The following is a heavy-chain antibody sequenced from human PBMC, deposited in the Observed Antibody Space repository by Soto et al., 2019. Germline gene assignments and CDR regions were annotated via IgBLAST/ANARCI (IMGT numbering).Heavy chain of an antibody. Sequence: QVQPVQSGAEVKKPGASVKISCKASGHTFTGYYIHWVRQSPGQGLEWMGWINNNSGGTDYGQKFQGRVTMTRDTSISTVYMELTRLRSADTAVYYCARGKAIDAEIYNWFEPWGQGTLVTVSS. D-gene: IGHD2-2*01. CDR1: GHTFTGYY. CDR2: INNNSGGT. CDR3: ARGKAIDAEIYNWFEP. J-gene: IGHJ5*02. V-gene: IGHV1-2*02.